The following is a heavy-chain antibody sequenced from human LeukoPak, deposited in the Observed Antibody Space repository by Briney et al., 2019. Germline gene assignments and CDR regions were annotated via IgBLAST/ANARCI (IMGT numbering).Heavy chain of an antibody. CDR1: GYTFTGWY. V-gene: IGHV1-2*02. J-gene: IGHJ4*02. CDR3: ARCGARNYYNFDY. D-gene: IGHD3-10*01. Sequence: ASVKVSCKASGYTFTGWYMHWVRQAPGEGLEWRGWINANSGATYFVQKFQGRLTMTRDTSIRTVYMELSSLRSDGTAVYYCARCGARNYYNFDYWGQGTLVTVSS. CDR2: INANSGAT.